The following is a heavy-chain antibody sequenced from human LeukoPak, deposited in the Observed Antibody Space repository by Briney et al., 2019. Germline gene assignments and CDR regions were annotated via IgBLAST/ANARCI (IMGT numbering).Heavy chain of an antibody. CDR2: IRSDGSNT. Sequence: PGGSLRLSCTASGFTFSTSGIHWVRQGPAKGQEWVAFIRSDGSNTYYADSVKGRFTISRDNSKNTLYLQMTSLRAEDTALYYCANFLKAPDCSNGVCRGYWGQGTLVIVSS. V-gene: IGHV3-30*02. D-gene: IGHD2-8*01. J-gene: IGHJ4*02. CDR1: GFTFSTSG. CDR3: ANFLKAPDCSNGVCRGY.